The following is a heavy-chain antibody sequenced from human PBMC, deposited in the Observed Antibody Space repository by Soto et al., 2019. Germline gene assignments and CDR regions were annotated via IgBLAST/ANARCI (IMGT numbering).Heavy chain of an antibody. J-gene: IGHJ6*02. CDR2: IIPITATA. D-gene: IGHD2-2*01. CDR3: ARSQGSSTSLEIYYYYYYGMDG. CDR1: GGTFGSYA. Sequence: QVQLVQSGAEVKKPGSSVKVSCKASGGTFGSYAISWVRQAPGQGLEWMGGIIPITATANYAQKFQGRVTITADESTSTASMQLSSLRSEDTAVYYCARSQGSSTSLEIYYYYYYGMDGWGQGTTVTVSS. V-gene: IGHV1-69*01.